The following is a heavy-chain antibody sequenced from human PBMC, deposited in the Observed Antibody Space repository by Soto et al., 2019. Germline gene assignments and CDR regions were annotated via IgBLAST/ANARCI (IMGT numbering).Heavy chain of an antibody. CDR3: ARGIRDDFWSGYLDV. Sequence: GESLKIYCKGSGYSFTSYWIGWVRQMPGKGLEWMGIIYPGDSDTRYSPSFQGQVTISADKSISTAYLQWSSLKASDTAMYYCARGIRDDFWSGYLDVWGQGTTVTVSS. D-gene: IGHD3-3*01. CDR1: GYSFTSYW. V-gene: IGHV5-51*01. J-gene: IGHJ6*02. CDR2: IYPGDSDT.